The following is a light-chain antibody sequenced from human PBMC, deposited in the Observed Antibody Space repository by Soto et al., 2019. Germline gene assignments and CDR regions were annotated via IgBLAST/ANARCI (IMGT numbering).Light chain of an antibody. V-gene: IGKV1-39*01. CDR1: QSISTY. CDR2: AAS. J-gene: IGKJ2*02. CDR3: QQGYSNPRT. Sequence: DIQLTQSPSSLSASVGDRVTITCRASQSISTYLNWYQQIPGKAPKLLIYAASTLQSGVPSRFSGGVSGTDFTLTISSLQPEDFASYFCQQGYSNPRTFGQGTKLEI.